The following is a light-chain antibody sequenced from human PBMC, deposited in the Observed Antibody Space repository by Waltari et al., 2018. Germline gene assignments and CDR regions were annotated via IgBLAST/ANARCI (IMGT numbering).Light chain of an antibody. CDR3: QVWDRTKVI. CDR1: NLGNKY. CDR2: PDK. V-gene: IGLV3-1*01. Sequence: SYELTHPLSVSVSPGQTAKITCPGDNLGNKYVSWYHQKAGRSPVLVTDPDKYWPSWIPERISGAGTNSGNAATLTIGRNQSMDEGDYYCQVWDRTKVIFGGGTKLTVL. J-gene: IGLJ2*01.